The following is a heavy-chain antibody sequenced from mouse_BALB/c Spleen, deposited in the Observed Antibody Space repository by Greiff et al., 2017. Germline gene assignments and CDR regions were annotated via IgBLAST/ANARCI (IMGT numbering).Heavy chain of an antibody. V-gene: IGHV1-5*01. J-gene: IGHJ4*01. D-gene: IGHD2-14*01. Sequence: EVQLQQSGTVLARPGASVKMSCKASGYTFTSYWMHWVKQRPGQGLEWIGAIYPGNSDTSYNQKFKGKAKLTAVTSTSTAYMELSSLTNEDSAVYYCTRKGGYDVYYAMDYWGQGTSVTVSS. CDR2: IYPGNSDT. CDR3: TRKGGYDVYYAMDY. CDR1: GYTFTSYW.